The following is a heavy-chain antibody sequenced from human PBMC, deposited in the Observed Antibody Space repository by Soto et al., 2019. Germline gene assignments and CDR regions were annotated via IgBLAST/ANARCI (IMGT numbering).Heavy chain of an antibody. V-gene: IGHV4-34*01. D-gene: IGHD3-10*01. CDR2: INHSGST. J-gene: IGHJ4*02. CDR1: GGSFSGYY. CDR3: ARGYYTDYGSGSDPGC. Sequence: PSETLSLTCAVYGGSFSGYYWSWIRQPPGKGLEWIGEINHSGSTNYNPSLKSRVTISVDTSKNQYSLKLSSVTAADTAVYYCARGYYTDYGSGSDPGCWGQGTLVTVSS.